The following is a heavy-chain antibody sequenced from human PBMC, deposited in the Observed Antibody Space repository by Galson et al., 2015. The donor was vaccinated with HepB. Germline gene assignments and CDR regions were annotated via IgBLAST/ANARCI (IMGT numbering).Heavy chain of an antibody. D-gene: IGHD3-10*01. CDR3: ARDGFGYYGSGSYSGAFDI. Sequence: SLRLSCAASGFTFSSYAMHWVRQAPGKGLEWVAVISYDGSNKYYADSVKGRFTISRDNSKNTLYLQMNSLRAEDTAVYYCARDGFGYYGSGSYSGAFDIWGQGTMVTVSS. V-gene: IGHV3-30*04. J-gene: IGHJ3*02. CDR1: GFTFSSYA. CDR2: ISYDGSNK.